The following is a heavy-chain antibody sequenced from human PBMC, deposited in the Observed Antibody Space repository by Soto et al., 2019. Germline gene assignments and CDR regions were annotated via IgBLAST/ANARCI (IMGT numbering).Heavy chain of an antibody. Sequence: GGSLRLSCAASGFTFSSYGMHWVRQAPGKGLEWVAVIWYDGSNKYYADSVKGRFTVSRDNSKNTLYLQMNSLRAEDTAVYYCARADIVLVPSAMVRGGMDVWGQGTTVTVSS. D-gene: IGHD2-2*01. CDR2: IWYDGSNK. V-gene: IGHV3-33*01. CDR3: ARADIVLVPSAMVRGGMDV. J-gene: IGHJ6*02. CDR1: GFTFSSYG.